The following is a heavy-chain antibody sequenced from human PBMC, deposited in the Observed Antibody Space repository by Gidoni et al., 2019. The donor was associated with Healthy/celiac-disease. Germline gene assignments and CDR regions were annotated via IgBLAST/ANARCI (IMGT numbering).Heavy chain of an antibody. J-gene: IGHJ4*02. CDR1: GFTFSSYS. CDR3: AKDSRRYDSSGYLDY. D-gene: IGHD3-22*01. Sequence: EVQLVESGGGLVQPGGSLRLSCAASGFTFSSYSMRWVRQAPGKGLEWVSAISGSGGSTYYADSVKGRFTISRDNSKNTLYLQMNSLRAEDTAVYYCAKDSRRYDSSGYLDYWGQGTLVTVSS. CDR2: ISGSGGST. V-gene: IGHV3-23*04.